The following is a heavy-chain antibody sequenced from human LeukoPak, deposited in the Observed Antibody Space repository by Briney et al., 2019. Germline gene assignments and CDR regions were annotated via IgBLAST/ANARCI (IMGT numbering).Heavy chain of an antibody. V-gene: IGHV3-30*04. CDR2: ISHDGTNK. J-gene: IGHJ4*02. CDR3: ARGPQRSYSGYEIDY. D-gene: IGHD5-12*01. CDR1: GFIPSSYA. Sequence: GGSLRLSCAASGFIPSSYAIHWVRQAPGKGREWVAVISHDGTNKHYADSVKGRFTISRDNSKNTLFLQINSLRPEDTAVYYCARGPQRSYSGYEIDYWGQGTLVIVSS.